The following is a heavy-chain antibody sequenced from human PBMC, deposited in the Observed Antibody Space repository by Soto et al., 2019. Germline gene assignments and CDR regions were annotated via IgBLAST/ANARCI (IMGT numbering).Heavy chain of an antibody. CDR1: GFTFTNHN. V-gene: IGHV3-21*01. Sequence: LRLSCAASGFTFTNHNMNWVRQAPGKGLEWVSCISSSSSFRNYADSVKGRFSISRDNDKNLVYLQMDSLRAEDTAVYYCARDPPLSVLVVVATDAFWGQGTLVTVSS. CDR2: ISSSSSFR. D-gene: IGHD2-21*01. J-gene: IGHJ4*02. CDR3: ARDPPLSVLVVVATDAF.